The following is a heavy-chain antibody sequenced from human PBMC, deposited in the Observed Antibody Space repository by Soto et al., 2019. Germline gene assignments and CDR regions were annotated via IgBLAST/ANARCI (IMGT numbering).Heavy chain of an antibody. CDR3: ARDLWGYCGTDXYPLDV. CDR2: MYNTGST. J-gene: IGHJ6*02. CDR1: GGSISGYY. V-gene: IGHV4-59*01. D-gene: IGHD2-21*02. Sequence: SETLSLTCTVSGGSISGYYWSWIRQPPGKGLEWIGYMYNTGSTVYNPSFKSRVTISVDTSKNQFSLKLNSVTAADTAVYYCARDLWGYCGTDXYPLDVWGQGTTVTVS.